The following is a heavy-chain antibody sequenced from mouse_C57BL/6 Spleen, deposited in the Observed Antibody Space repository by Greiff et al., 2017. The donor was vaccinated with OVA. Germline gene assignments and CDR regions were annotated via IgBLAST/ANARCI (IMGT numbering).Heavy chain of an antibody. Sequence: QVQLQQSGAELVRPGASVKLSCKASGYTFTDYYINWVKQRPGQGLEWIARIYPGSGNTYYNEKFKGKATLTAEKSSSTAYMQLSSLTSEDSAVYFCARDDYDGEGFSYWGQGTTLTVSS. CDR1: GYTFTDYY. V-gene: IGHV1-76*01. CDR2: IYPGSGNT. J-gene: IGHJ2*01. D-gene: IGHD2-4*01. CDR3: ARDDYDGEGFSY.